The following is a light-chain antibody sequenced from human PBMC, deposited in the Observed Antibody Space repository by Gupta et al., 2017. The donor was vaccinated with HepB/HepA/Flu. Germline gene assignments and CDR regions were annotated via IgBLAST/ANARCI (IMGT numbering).Light chain of an antibody. J-gene: IGKJ1*01. Sequence: DIYMTQSPSSLSAFVGDRVTLTCLASQSINTHLVWYQQKSGKAPNLLIYDASTLQSGVPSRFSGSGSGTDFTLTISSLQPEDFATYYCQQSDSTPRTFGQGTKVEIK. CDR3: QQSDSTPRT. V-gene: IGKV1-39*01. CDR2: DAS. CDR1: QSINTH.